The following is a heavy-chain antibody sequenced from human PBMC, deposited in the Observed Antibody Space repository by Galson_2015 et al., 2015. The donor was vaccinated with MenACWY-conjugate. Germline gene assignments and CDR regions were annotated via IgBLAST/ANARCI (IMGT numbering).Heavy chain of an antibody. CDR2: IRDTGGL. V-gene: IGHV4-59*08. CDR1: GGSISSPY. D-gene: IGHD5-18*01. J-gene: IGHJ4*02. CDR3: AKIPAWGSSFGCFDY. Sequence: DTLSLTCTVSGGSISSPYWSWFRPPPGRGLEWIAYIRDTGGLKDTPSLKSRVTMSANKSNNQFSLRMISMTAADTAVYYCAKIPAWGSSFGCFDYWGQGILVAVSS.